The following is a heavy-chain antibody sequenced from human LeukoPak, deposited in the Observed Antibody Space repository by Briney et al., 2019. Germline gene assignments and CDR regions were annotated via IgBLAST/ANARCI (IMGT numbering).Heavy chain of an antibody. D-gene: IGHD3-3*01. CDR1: GGSISSYY. CDR3: ARTYYDFWSGYPHYFDY. CDR2: IYTSGST. J-gene: IGHJ4*02. Sequence: SETLSLTCTASGGSISSYYWSWIRQPAGKGLEWIGRIYTSGSTNYNPSLKSRVTMSVDTSKNQFSLKLSSVTAADTAVYYCARTYYDFWSGYPHYFDYWGQGTLVTVSS. V-gene: IGHV4-4*07.